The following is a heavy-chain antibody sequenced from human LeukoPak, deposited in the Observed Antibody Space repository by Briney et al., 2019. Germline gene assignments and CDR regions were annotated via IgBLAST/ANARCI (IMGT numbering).Heavy chain of an antibody. J-gene: IGHJ4*02. CDR3: ARDRYYYDSSGYYNDY. D-gene: IGHD3-22*01. V-gene: IGHV1-18*01. Sequence: ASVNVSCKASGYTFTSYGISWVRQAPGQGLEGMGWISAYNGNTNYAQKLQGRVTMTTDTSTSTAYMELRSLRSDDTAVYYCARDRYYYDSSGYYNDYWGQGTLVTVSS. CDR2: ISAYNGNT. CDR1: GYTFTSYG.